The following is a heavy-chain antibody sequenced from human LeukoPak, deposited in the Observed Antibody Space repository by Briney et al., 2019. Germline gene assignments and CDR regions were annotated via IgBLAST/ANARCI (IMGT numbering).Heavy chain of an antibody. CDR3: ARHRRSGGGESGAFEI. CDR2: IYPADSDT. Sequence: GESLKISCKGSGYTFTSYWIGWVRQMPGKGLDWMGIIYPADSDTRYRPSFQGQVTISVDKSISTAYLQWSSLKASDTALYYCARHRRSGGGESGAFEIWGQGTLVTVSS. CDR1: GYTFTSYW. J-gene: IGHJ3*02. V-gene: IGHV5-51*01. D-gene: IGHD3-3*01.